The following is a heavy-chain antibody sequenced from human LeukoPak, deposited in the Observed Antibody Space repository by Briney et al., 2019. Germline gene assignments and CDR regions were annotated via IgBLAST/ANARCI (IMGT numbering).Heavy chain of an antibody. Sequence: GGSLRLSCAASGFTFSDYYMSWIRQAPGKGLEWVSYISSSGSTIYYADSVKSRFTISRDNAKNSLYLQMNSLRAEDTAVYYCASLEWELRPDYWGQGTLVTVSS. J-gene: IGHJ4*02. V-gene: IGHV3-11*01. CDR1: GFTFSDYY. D-gene: IGHD1-26*01. CDR2: ISSSGSTI. CDR3: ASLEWELRPDY.